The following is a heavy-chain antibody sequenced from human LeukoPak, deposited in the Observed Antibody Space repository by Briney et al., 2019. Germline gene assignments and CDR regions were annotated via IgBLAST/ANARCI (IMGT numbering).Heavy chain of an antibody. D-gene: IGHD3-22*01. CDR1: GGSITSHY. V-gene: IGHV4-59*11. J-gene: IGHJ3*02. CDR3: ARLTGYYDSSGITHDAFDI. Sequence: SETLSLTCTVSGGSITSHYWNWIRQSPEKGLEWIGYIYYSANTNYNPSLKSRVTISVDTSKKQFPLRLSSVTAADTAVYYCARLTGYYDSSGITHDAFDIWGQGTMVTVSS. CDR2: IYYSANT.